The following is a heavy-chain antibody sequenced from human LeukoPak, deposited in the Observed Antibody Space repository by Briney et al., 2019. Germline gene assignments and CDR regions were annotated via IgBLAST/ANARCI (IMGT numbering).Heavy chain of an antibody. J-gene: IGHJ3*02. V-gene: IGHV3-66*01. CDR3: SGRHMANAFDI. CDR1: GFTVSSNY. CDR2: IYSGGST. D-gene: IGHD2-21*01. Sequence: GGSLRLSCAASGFTVSSNYMSWVRQAPGKGLEWVSVIYSGGSTYYADSVKGRFTISRDNSKNTLYLQMNSLRAEDTAVYYCSGRHMANAFDIWGQGTMVTVSS.